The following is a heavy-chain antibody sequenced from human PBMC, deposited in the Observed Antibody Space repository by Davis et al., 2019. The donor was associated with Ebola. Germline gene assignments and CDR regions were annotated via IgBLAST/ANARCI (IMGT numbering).Heavy chain of an antibody. CDR2: INNDGSGT. V-gene: IGHV3-74*03. CDR3: ARDLYLGSWNYYGMDV. Sequence: GESLKISCTASGFTLSSYWMFWVRQVPGKGLAWVSRINNDGSGTMYADSVKGRFTISRDNAKNSLYLQMNSLGAEDTAVYYCARDLYLGSWNYYGMDVWGQGTTVTVSS. D-gene: IGHD2-2*02. CDR1: GFTLSSYW. J-gene: IGHJ6*02.